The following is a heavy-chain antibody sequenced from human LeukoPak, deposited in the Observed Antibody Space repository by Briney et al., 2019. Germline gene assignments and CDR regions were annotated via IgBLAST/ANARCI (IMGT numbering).Heavy chain of an antibody. Sequence: GGSLRLSCAASGFTFSTYGMSWVRQAPGKGLEWVSGMSGSDGTKDYADSVRGRFTIARDNSKNTLYLEMNSLRAEDTAVYYCAKDVKGPVIAAAGRFDYWGQGTLVTVSS. V-gene: IGHV3-23*01. CDR2: MSGSDGTK. CDR1: GFTFSTYG. D-gene: IGHD6-13*01. J-gene: IGHJ4*02. CDR3: AKDVKGPVIAAAGRFDY.